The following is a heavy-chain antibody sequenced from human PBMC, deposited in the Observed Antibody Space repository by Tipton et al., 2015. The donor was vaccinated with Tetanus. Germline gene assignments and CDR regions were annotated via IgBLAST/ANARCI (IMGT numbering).Heavy chain of an antibody. V-gene: IGHV5-51*01. J-gene: IGHJ4*02. CDR2: IFPDDSDT. D-gene: IGHD6-6*01. CDR1: GYSFTSHW. CDR3: ARMYSTSSPFDH. Sequence: QLVQSGADVKKPGESLKISCKASGYSFTSHWIGWVRQMPGKGLEWMGMIFPDDSDTRYSPSFQGHVTFSVDKSTSTVYLQWSSLKASDTATYFCARMYSTSSPFDHWGQGTLVAVSS.